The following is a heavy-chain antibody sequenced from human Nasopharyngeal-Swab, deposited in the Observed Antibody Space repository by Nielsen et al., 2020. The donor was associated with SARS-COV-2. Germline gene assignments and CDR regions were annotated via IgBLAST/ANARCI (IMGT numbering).Heavy chain of an antibody. J-gene: IGHJ4*02. CDR2: IATAGDT. Sequence: GESLKISCAASGFTFSSYDMHWVRQATGKGLEWVSAIATAGDTYYPGSVKGRFTISRENAKNSLYLHMNSLRAGDTAVYYCARGFGQWGFDYWGQGTLVTVSS. CDR1: GFTFSSYD. D-gene: IGHD3-10*01. CDR3: ARGFGQWGFDY. V-gene: IGHV3-13*01.